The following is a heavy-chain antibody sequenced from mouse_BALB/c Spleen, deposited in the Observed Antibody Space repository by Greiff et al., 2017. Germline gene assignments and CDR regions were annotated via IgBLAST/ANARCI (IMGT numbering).Heavy chain of an antibody. CDR3: ARWDYDWFAY. V-gene: IGHV14-3*02. J-gene: IGHJ3*01. CDR1: GFNIKDTY. CDR2: IDPANGNT. Sequence: EVQGVESGAELVKPGASVKLSCTASGFNIKDTYMHWVKQRPEQGLEWIGRIDPANGNTKYDPKFQGKATITADTSSNTAYLQLSSLTSEDTAVYYCARWDYDWFAYWGQGTLVTVSA. D-gene: IGHD2-4*01.